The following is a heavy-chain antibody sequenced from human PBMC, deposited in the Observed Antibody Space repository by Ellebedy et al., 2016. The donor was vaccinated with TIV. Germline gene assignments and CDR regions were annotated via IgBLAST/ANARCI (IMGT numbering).Heavy chain of an antibody. CDR1: GFTVSSNY. D-gene: IGHD5-12*01. CDR2: IYSGGST. J-gene: IGHJ4*02. V-gene: IGHV3-66*01. Sequence: PGGSLRLSCAASGFTVSSNYMSWVRQAPGMGLEWGSVIYSGGSTYYADSVKGRFTISRDNSKNTLYLQMNTLRAEDTAVYYCARVVATITYGIYYFDYWGQGTLVTVSS. CDR3: ARVVATITYGIYYFDY.